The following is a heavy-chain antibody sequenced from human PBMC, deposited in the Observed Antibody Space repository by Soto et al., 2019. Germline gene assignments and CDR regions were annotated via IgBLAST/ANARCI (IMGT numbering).Heavy chain of an antibody. CDR2: ISGGGGST. Sequence: GGSLRLSCAASGFTFSSYAMSWVRQAPGKGLEWVSTISGGGGSTYYADSVKGRFTISRDNSKNTLYVQMTSLRAEDTAVYYCAKGSHSNYYYYMDVWGKGTTVTVSS. J-gene: IGHJ6*03. V-gene: IGHV3-23*01. CDR1: GFTFSSYA. CDR3: AKGSHSNYYYYMDV. D-gene: IGHD4-4*01.